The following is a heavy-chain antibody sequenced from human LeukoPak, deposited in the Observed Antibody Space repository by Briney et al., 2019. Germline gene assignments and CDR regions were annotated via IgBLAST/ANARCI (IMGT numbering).Heavy chain of an antibody. CDR3: ARDLKLTTVTGYYYYGMDV. J-gene: IGHJ6*02. Sequence: ASVKVSCKASGYTFTGYYMHWVRQAPGQGLEWMGWINPNSGGTNYAQKFQGRVTMTRDTSISTAYMELSRLRSDDTAVYYCARDLKLTTVTGYYYYGMDVWGQGTTVTVSS. CDR2: INPNSGGT. D-gene: IGHD4-17*01. CDR1: GYTFTGYY. V-gene: IGHV1-2*02.